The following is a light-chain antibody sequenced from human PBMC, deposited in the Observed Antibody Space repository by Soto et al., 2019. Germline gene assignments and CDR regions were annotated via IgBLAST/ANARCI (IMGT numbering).Light chain of an antibody. CDR3: SSYTRSSTVV. CDR2: DVS. CDR1: SSDVGGYNY. Sequence: QSALTQPASVSGSPGQSITISCTGTSSDVGGYNYVSWYQQHPGKAPKLVIYDVSNRPSGVSNRFSGSKSGNTASLTISGLQAEDEAAYYCSSYTRSSTVVFGGGTQLTVL. J-gene: IGLJ2*01. V-gene: IGLV2-14*01.